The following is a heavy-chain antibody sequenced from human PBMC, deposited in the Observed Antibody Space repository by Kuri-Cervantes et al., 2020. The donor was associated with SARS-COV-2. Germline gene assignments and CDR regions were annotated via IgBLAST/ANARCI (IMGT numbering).Heavy chain of an antibody. CDR1: GFNFSRTD. V-gene: IGHV3-30*18. CDR3: AKDRVGVQDF. D-gene: IGHD2-21*01. CDR2: ISHDGKNK. Sequence: LPLTCAASGFNFSRTDMHWVRQAPGKGLEWVAVISHDGKNKKCIASGKGRFTISRDNSQNTLYLHMKSLRSEDTAMYYCAKDRVGVQDFWGQGTLVTVSS. J-gene: IGHJ4*02.